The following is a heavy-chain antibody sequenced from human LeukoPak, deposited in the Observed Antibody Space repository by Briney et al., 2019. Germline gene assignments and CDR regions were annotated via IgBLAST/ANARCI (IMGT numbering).Heavy chain of an antibody. J-gene: IGHJ4*02. CDR2: IYTAGST. D-gene: IGHD6-13*01. CDR1: GFTVSGNY. CDR3: AGGNSWPGLSY. Sequence: PGGSLRLSCAASGFTVSGNYMSWVRQAPGKGLEWVSAIYTAGSTYNAESVKGRFTISRDKSKNTLYLQMNTLRAEDTAVYFCAGGNSWPGLSYWGQGTLLTVSS. V-gene: IGHV3-53*01.